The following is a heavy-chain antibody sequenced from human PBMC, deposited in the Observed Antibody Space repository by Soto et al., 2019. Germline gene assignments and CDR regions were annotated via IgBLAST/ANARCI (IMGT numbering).Heavy chain of an antibody. CDR3: ARCYCTVGSCYTCWHFDL. V-gene: IGHV1-18*01. Sequence: QAQLVQSGAEVKKTGASVKVSCQAGGYTFADYGISWVRQAPGRGLEGGGWIGPYNGNTNYAQNLQDRVTMTTDTSTNTAYMELRSLRSDDTALYYCARCYCTVGSCYTCWHFDLWGRGTLLTVSS. CDR1: GYTFADYG. D-gene: IGHD2-15*01. CDR2: IGPYNGNT. J-gene: IGHJ2*01.